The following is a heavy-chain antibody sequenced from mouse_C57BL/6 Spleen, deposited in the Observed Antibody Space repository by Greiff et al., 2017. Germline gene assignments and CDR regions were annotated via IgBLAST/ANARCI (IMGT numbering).Heavy chain of an antibody. CDR2: INPNYGTT. CDR1: GYSFTDYN. J-gene: IGHJ2*01. D-gene: IGHD1-1*01. CDR3: ARSPLITTVVDPYYFDY. Sequence: EVQLVESGPELVKPGASVKISCKASGYSFTDYNMNWVKQSNGKSLEWIGVINPNYGTTSYNQKFKGKATLTVDQSSSTAYMQLHSLTSEDSAVYYGARSPLITTVVDPYYFDYWGQGTTLTVAS. V-gene: IGHV1-39*01.